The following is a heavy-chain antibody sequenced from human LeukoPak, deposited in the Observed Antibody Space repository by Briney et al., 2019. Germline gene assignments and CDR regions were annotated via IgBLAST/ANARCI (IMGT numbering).Heavy chain of an antibody. CDR1: GFTFSSYA. CDR3: ANKDGDFWSGYFVDY. J-gene: IGHJ4*02. Sequence: GGSLRLSCAASGFTFSSYAMSWVRQAPGKGLEWVSAISGSGGSTYYADSVKGRFTISRDNSKNTLYLQMNSLRAEDTAVYYCANKDGDFWSGYFVDYWGQGTLVTVSS. CDR2: ISGSGGST. V-gene: IGHV3-23*01. D-gene: IGHD3-3*01.